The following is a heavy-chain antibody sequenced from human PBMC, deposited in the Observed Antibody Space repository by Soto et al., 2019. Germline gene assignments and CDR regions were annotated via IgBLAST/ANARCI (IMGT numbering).Heavy chain of an antibody. CDR2: IYSDGSST. CDR1: GFSFNTYW. CDR3: AREIGGRYGYNSLDY. D-gene: IGHD5-12*01. V-gene: IGHV3-74*01. Sequence: EVQLVESGGGLVQPGGSLRLSCAASGFSFNTYWMHWVRQAPGKGLVWVARIYSDGSSTSYADSVKGRFTVSRDNAKNTLYLQMNSLRAEDTAVYYCAREIGGRYGYNSLDYWGQGTLVTVS. J-gene: IGHJ4*02.